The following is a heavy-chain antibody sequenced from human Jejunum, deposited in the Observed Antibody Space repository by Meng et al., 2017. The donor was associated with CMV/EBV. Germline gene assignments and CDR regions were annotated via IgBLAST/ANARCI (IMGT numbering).Heavy chain of an antibody. V-gene: IGHV1-18*04. CDR2: VSGPNESR. J-gene: IGHJ4*02. Sequence: VASRSSGYTYATYGITQVRQAPGQGIGWIRWVSGPNESRQYSQDFQGRITMTTNTSTCTAFLKMRNLRTDDTAVSYCGRGEDAPLDFWGQGTLVTVSS. CDR1: GYTYATYG. CDR3: GRGEDAPLDF.